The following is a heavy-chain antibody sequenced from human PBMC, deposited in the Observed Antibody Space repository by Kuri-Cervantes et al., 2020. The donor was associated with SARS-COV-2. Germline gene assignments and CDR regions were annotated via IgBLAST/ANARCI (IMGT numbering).Heavy chain of an antibody. CDR3: AKVYNAFLRTCYFDY. J-gene: IGHJ4*02. CDR2: IYSGGNT. D-gene: IGHD3-3*01. V-gene: IGHV3-53*01. Sequence: GEALMICCAASEFSVSSNYMSWVRPAPGKVQWWVSVIYSGGNTYYAESVKGRFTITRDNSKNTLYLQMKSLRAEDTAVYYCAKVYNAFLRTCYFDYWGQGTMVTVSS. CDR1: EFSVSSNY.